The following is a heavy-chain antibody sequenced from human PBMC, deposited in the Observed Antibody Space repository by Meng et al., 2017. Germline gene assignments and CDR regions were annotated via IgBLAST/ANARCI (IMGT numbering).Heavy chain of an antibody. V-gene: IGHV3-74*02. CDR1: GFTFNNYW. CDR2: ISGDGSIT. D-gene: IGHD1-1*01. Sequence: EVQLVESGGGLVQPGGSLRLSCAASGFTFNNYWMHWVRQVPGKGLVWVSRISGDGSITNYADSVKGRFTISRDNAKNTLYLQMNSLRPEDTAVYCCLDEAPRSDYWGQGSLVTVSS. J-gene: IGHJ4*02. CDR3: LDEAPRSDY.